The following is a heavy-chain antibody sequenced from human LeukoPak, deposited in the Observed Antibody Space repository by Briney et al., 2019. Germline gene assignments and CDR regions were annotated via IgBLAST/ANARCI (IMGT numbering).Heavy chain of an antibody. Sequence: GGSLRLSCAASGFSFDDYGMSWVRQAPGKGLEWVSGINWNGGSTGYADSVEGRFTISRDNAKNSLYLQMNSLRAEDTAVYYCATDLIHYYASGAKTWGQGTLVTVSS. V-gene: IGHV3-20*04. CDR3: ATDLIHYYASGAKT. D-gene: IGHD3-10*01. CDR1: GFSFDDYG. CDR2: INWNGGST. J-gene: IGHJ5*02.